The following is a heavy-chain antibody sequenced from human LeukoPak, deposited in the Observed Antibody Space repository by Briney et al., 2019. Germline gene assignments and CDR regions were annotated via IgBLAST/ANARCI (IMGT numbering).Heavy chain of an antibody. CDR3: AKARGYSSSSENNWFDP. CDR1: GFTFGSYS. D-gene: IGHD6-6*01. V-gene: IGHV3-23*01. CDR2: ISGSGEST. J-gene: IGHJ5*02. Sequence: PGGSLRLSCAASGFTFGSYSMNWVRQAPGKGLEWVSAISGSGESTYYADSVKGRFTISRENSKSTLYLQMNSLRAEDTALYYCAKARGYSSSSENNWFDPWGQGTLVTVSS.